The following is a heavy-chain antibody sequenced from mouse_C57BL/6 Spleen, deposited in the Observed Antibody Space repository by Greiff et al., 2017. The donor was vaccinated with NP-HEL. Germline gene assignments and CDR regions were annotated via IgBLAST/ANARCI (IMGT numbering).Heavy chain of an antibody. CDR2: IDPEDGDT. J-gene: IGHJ3*01. CDR1: GFNIKDYY. D-gene: IGHD1-1*01. V-gene: IGHV14-1*01. CDR3: TLPPLYYSSRGERFAY. Sequence: VQLQQSGAELVRPGASVKLSCTASGFNIKDYYMHWVKQRPEQGLEWIGRIDPEDGDTEYAPTFQGQATMTADTSSNTAYLQLSSLTSEDTAVYYCTLPPLYYSSRGERFAYWGQGTLVTVSA.